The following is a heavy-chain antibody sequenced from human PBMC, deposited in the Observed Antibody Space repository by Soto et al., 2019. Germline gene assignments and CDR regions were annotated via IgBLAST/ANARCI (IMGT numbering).Heavy chain of an antibody. V-gene: IGHV1-18*01. CDR3: ARMLRGSSFDFYHYIDV. J-gene: IGHJ6*03. CDR1: GYTFTSYG. Sequence: ASVKVSCKASGYTFTSYGISWVRQAPGQGLEWMGWISAYNGNTNYAQKLQGRVTMTTDTSTSTAYMELRSLRPEDTAVYYCARMLRGSSFDFYHYIDVWGKGTTVTVSS. CDR2: ISAYNGNT. D-gene: IGHD3-10*01.